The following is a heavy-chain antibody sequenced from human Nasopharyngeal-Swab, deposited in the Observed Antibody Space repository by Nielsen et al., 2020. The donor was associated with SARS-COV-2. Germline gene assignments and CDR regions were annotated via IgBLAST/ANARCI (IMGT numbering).Heavy chain of an antibody. V-gene: IGHV1-69*13. CDR3: AGATIFGVVIIGPTTGMDV. CDR1: GGTFSSYA. Sequence: SVKVSCKASGGTFSSYAISWVRQAPGQGLEWMGGIIPIFGTANYAQKFQGRVTITADESTSTAYMELSSLRSEDTAVYYCAGATIFGVVIIGPTTGMDVWGKGTMVTVSS. D-gene: IGHD3-3*01. CDR2: IIPIFGTA. J-gene: IGHJ6*04.